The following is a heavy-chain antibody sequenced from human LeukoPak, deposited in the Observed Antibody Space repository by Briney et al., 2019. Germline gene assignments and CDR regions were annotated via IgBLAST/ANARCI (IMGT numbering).Heavy chain of an antibody. CDR2: INHSGST. Sequence: SETLSLTCAVYGGSFSAYYWSWIRQPPGKGLEWIGEINHSGSTNYNPSLKSRVTISVDTSKNQFSLKLSSVTATDTAVYYCARRSRIAARPSNYFDYWGQGTLVTVSS. CDR1: GGSFSAYY. CDR3: ARRSRIAARPSNYFDY. V-gene: IGHV4-34*01. J-gene: IGHJ4*02. D-gene: IGHD6-6*01.